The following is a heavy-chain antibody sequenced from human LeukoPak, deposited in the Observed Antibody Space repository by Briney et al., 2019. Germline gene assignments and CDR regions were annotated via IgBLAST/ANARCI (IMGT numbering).Heavy chain of an antibody. CDR2: INHSGST. CDR1: GGSFSGYY. D-gene: IGHD6-6*01. V-gene: IGHV4-34*01. J-gene: IGHJ4*02. CDR3: ARAQVGSPFYY. Sequence: SETLSLTCAVYGGSFSGYYWSWIRQPPGKGLEWIGEINHSGSTNYNPSLKSRVTISVDTSKNQFSLKLSSVTAADTAVYYCARAQVGSPFYYWGQGTLVTVSS.